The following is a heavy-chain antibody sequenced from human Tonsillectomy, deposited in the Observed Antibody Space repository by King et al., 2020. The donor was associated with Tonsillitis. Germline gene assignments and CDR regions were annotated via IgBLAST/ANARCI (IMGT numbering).Heavy chain of an antibody. CDR3: SSWNDYGDSAREY. J-gene: IGHJ4*02. D-gene: IGHD4-17*01. CDR1: GFTFSGSA. V-gene: IGHV3-73*02. Sequence: EVQLVESGGDLVQPGGSLKLSCAASGFTFSGSALHWVRQASGKGLEWVGRIRSKANYYAPTYAASVKGRFTISRDDSKNTAFLQMNSLKTEDTAVYYCSSWNDYGDSAREYWGQGTLVTVSS. CDR2: IRSKANYYAP.